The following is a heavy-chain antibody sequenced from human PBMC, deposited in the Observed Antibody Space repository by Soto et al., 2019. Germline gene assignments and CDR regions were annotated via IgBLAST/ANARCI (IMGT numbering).Heavy chain of an antibody. CDR2: MGNDGITT. J-gene: IGHJ3*02. CDR1: GFTFSTYG. CDR3: AKEFQWELHASDI. D-gene: IGHD1-26*01. V-gene: IGHV3-30*02. Sequence: GGSLRLSCAASGFTFSTYGMHWVRQAPGKGLEWVAVMGNDGITTFYADSVKGRFTISRDNSKNTLFLQMNSLRADDTAVYYCAKEFQWELHASDIWGQGTMVTVSS.